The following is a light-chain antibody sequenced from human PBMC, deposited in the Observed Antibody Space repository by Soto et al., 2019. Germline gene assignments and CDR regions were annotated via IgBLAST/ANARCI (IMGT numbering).Light chain of an antibody. V-gene: IGKV3-11*01. CDR3: QQRSNWPVFT. CDR1: QSVSTY. J-gene: IGKJ3*01. CDR2: DAS. Sequence: EIVLTQSPVTLSLSPGERATLSCRASQSVSTYLAWYQQKPGQAPRLLIYDASNRATDTPARFTGSGSGTDFTLTISSLEPDDFAVYYRQQRSNWPVFTFGPGTRVDIK.